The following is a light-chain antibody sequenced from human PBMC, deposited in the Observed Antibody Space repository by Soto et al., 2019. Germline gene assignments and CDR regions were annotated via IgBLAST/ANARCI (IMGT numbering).Light chain of an antibody. CDR2: GAS. Sequence: EIVLTQSPGTLSLSPGERATLSCRASQSVSSYYLAWYQQKPGQAPRLVIYGASSRATGIPDRFSGSGSGTDFTLTISRLEPEDFAVYYCQQYGSSPFTFGPGTKVDIK. V-gene: IGKV3-20*01. CDR1: QSVSSYY. CDR3: QQYGSSPFT. J-gene: IGKJ3*01.